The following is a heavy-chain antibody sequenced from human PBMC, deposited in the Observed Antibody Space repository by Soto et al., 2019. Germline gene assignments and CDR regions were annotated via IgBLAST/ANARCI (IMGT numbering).Heavy chain of an antibody. J-gene: IGHJ4*02. D-gene: IGHD2-21*02. V-gene: IGHV4-4*02. CDR1: GVSISSGYW. CDR3: ARVSGVTASHFDL. Sequence: SETLSLTCAVSGVSISSGYWWSWVRQPPGEGPEWIGDVFHSGSTNYNPSLKSRVSLSVDKSKNQFSLKLRSVTAADTAVYYCARVSGVTASHFDLWGLGTLVTVSS. CDR2: VFHSGST.